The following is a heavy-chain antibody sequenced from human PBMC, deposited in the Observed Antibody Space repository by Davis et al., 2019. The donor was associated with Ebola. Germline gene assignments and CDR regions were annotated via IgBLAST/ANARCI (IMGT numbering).Heavy chain of an antibody. V-gene: IGHV3-30*03. Sequence: GGSLRLSCAASGFTFSSYGMHWVRQAPGKGLEWVAVISYDGSNKYYADSVKGRFTISRDNSKNTVYLQMNSLRAEDTALYYCASAVGPTVEYYFDYWGQGTLVTVSS. CDR1: GFTFSSYG. D-gene: IGHD1-26*01. CDR2: ISYDGSNK. J-gene: IGHJ4*02. CDR3: ASAVGPTVEYYFDY.